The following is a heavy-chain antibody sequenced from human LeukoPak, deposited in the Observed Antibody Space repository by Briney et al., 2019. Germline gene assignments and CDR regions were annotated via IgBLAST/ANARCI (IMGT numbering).Heavy chain of an antibody. Sequence: PSETLSLTCTVSGASINSYYWNWIRQPAGKGLEWIGRSYISGSTDYNPSLKSRVTVSVDTSQNQFSLKLTSVTAADTAMYYCARDQELGFWGQGTLVTVSS. D-gene: IGHD3-10*01. J-gene: IGHJ4*02. V-gene: IGHV4-4*07. CDR3: ARDQELGF. CDR2: SYISGST. CDR1: GASINSYY.